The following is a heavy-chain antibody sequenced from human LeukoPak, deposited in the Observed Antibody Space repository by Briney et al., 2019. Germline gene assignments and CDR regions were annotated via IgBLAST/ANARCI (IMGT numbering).Heavy chain of an antibody. CDR3: ARVRGYCSSTTCYYDY. Sequence: SSETLSLTCTVSGGSISSGGYYWSWIRQHPGKGLEWIGYIYYSGSTYYNPSLKSRVTISVDTSKNQFSLRLSSVTAADTAVYYFARVRGYCSSTTCYYDYWGQGTLVTVSS. J-gene: IGHJ4*02. CDR2: IYYSGST. V-gene: IGHV4-31*03. CDR1: GGSISSGGYY. D-gene: IGHD2-2*01.